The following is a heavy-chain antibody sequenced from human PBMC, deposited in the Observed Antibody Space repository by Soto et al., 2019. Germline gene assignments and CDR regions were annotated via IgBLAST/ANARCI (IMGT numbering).Heavy chain of an antibody. V-gene: IGHV1-2*02. D-gene: IGHD3-3*01. J-gene: IGHJ6*02. CDR3: ARGPLSPFWINYPYYSYCGMDV. CDR1: GYTFTDHY. CDR2: MNANSGAA. Sequence: QVQLVQSGAEVKEPGASVTVSCKTSGYTFTDHYMHWVRQAPGQGLEWMGWMNANSGAATYAQKFQGRVTMTRDTSISTAYMELSRLISDDTAVYYCARGPLSPFWINYPYYSYCGMDVCGQGTTVSVSS.